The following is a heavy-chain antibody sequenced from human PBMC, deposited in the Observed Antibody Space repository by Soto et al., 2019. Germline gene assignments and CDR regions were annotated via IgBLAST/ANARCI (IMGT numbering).Heavy chain of an antibody. V-gene: IGHV1-18*01. CDR3: ARDSEDSVVVPAAIENWFDP. J-gene: IGHJ5*02. CDR1: GYTFTSYG. CDR2: ISAYNGNT. D-gene: IGHD2-2*02. Sequence: QVRLVQSGAEVKKPGASVKVSCKASGYTFTSYGISWVRQAPGQGLEWMGWISAYNGNTNYAQKLQGRVTMTTDTSTITAYMELRSLRSDDTDVYYCARDSEDSVVVPAAIENWFDPWGQGTLVTVSS.